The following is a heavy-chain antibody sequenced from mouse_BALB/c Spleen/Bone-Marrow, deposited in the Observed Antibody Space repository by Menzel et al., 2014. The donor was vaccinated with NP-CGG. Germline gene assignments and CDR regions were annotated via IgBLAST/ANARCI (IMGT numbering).Heavy chain of an antibody. CDR3: ARLGYYGMMAF. CDR2: INPESSTI. J-gene: IGHJ4*01. V-gene: IGHV4-1*02. D-gene: IGHD1-1*01. CDR1: GFDFSRYW. Sequence: VQLKESGGGLVQPGGSLKLSCAVSGFDFSRYWMSWVRQAPGKGLEWIGEINPESSTINYTPSLKGKFIISRDNAKNTLYLQMSKVRSEDTALYYCARLGYYGMMAFWGQGTSVTVSS.